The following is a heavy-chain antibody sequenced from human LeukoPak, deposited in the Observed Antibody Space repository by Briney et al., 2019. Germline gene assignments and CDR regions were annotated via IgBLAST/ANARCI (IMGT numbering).Heavy chain of an antibody. CDR2: ISGSGDST. CDR3: ARDIAVAGKPRGSDY. V-gene: IGHV3-23*01. D-gene: IGHD6-19*01. CDR1: GFTFRSYV. J-gene: IGHJ4*02. Sequence: PGGSLRLSCAASGFTFRSYVMSWVRKAPGKGLEWVSSISGSGDSTYYTDSVKGRFTISRDNSKNTLYLQMNSLRAEDTALYYCARDIAVAGKPRGSDYWGQGTLVTVSS.